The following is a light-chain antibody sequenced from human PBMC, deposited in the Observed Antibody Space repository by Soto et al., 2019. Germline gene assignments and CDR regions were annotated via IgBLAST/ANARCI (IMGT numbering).Light chain of an antibody. CDR1: QSVSSSY. CDR3: QQYNNWPWT. CDR2: GAS. V-gene: IGKV3D-15*01. J-gene: IGKJ1*01. Sequence: EIVLTQSPGTLSLSPAERATLSCRASQSVSSSYLAWYQQKPGQAPRLLIYGASNRATGIPARFSGSGSETEFTLTISSLQSEDFAVYYCQQYNNWPWTFGQGTKVDIK.